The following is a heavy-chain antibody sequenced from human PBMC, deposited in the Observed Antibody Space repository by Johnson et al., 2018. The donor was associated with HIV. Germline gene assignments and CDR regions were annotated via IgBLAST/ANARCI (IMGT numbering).Heavy chain of an antibody. D-gene: IGHD2-8*01. CDR2: IYSDGST. Sequence: QLVESGGGLIQPGGSLRLSCAASGFTVSSNYMSWVRQAPGKGLEWVSIIYSDGSTYFADSVKGRFPISRDNPKNTLFLQMNSLRVEDTAVYYCARLKNGAFDIWGQGTMVIVSS. J-gene: IGHJ3*02. V-gene: IGHV3-53*01. CDR1: GFTVSSNY. CDR3: ARLKNGAFDI.